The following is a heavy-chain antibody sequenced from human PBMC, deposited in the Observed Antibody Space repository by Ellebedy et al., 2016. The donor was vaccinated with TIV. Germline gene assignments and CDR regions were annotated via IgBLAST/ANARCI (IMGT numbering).Heavy chain of an antibody. CDR3: ARPPIVGGTVAFDY. D-gene: IGHD1-26*01. Sequence: MPSETLSLTCTVSGDSISSSSYYWGWLRQLPGKGLEWIGSIYYSGSTYYNPSLKSRVTISVDTSKNQFSLKLSSVTAADTAAYYCARPPIVGGTVAFDYWGQGILVTVSS. V-gene: IGHV4-39*01. J-gene: IGHJ4*02. CDR2: IYYSGST. CDR1: GDSISSSSYY.